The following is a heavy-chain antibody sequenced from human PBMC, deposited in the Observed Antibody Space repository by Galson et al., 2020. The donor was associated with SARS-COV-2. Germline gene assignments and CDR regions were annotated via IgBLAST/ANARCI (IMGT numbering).Heavy chain of an antibody. CDR3: ARGGCSSTSCPFDP. CDR1: GGSFSGYY. J-gene: IGHJ5*02. D-gene: IGHD2-2*01. Sequence: SETLSLTCAVYGGSFSGYYWSWIRQPPGKGLEWIGEINHSGSTNYNPSLKSRVTISVDTSKNQFSLKLSSVTAADTAVYYCARGGCSSTSCPFDPWGQGTLVTVSS. V-gene: IGHV4-34*01. CDR2: INHSGST.